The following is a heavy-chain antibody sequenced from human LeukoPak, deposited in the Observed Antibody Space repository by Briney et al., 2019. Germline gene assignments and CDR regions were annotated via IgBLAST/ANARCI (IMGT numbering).Heavy chain of an antibody. D-gene: IGHD2-2*01. CDR2: IWYDGSNK. CDR1: GFTVSSYS. J-gene: IGHJ4*02. Sequence: PGGSLRLSCAASGFTVSSYSMNWVRQAPGKGLEWVAVIWYDGSNKYYADSVKGRFTISRDNSKNTLYLQMNSLRAEDTAVYYCAADSTADYWGQGTLVTVSS. CDR3: AADSTADY. V-gene: IGHV3-33*08.